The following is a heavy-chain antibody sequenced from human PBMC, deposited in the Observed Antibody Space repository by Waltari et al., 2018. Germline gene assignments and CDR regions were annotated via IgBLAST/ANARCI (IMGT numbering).Heavy chain of an antibody. CDR1: GFTFTSSA. Sequence: QMQLVQSGPEVKKPGTSVKVSCKASGFTFTSSAMQWVRQARGQRLEWIGWFVVGSGNTNYAQKFQERVAITRDMSTRIAYMELSSLRSEDTAVYYCAADGAPDSGSYYPDGFDIWGQGTMVTVSS. CDR3: AADGAPDSGSYYPDGFDI. CDR2: FVVGSGNT. V-gene: IGHV1-58*02. D-gene: IGHD1-26*01. J-gene: IGHJ3*02.